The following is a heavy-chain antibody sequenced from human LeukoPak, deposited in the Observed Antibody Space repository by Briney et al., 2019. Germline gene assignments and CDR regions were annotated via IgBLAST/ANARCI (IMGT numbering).Heavy chain of an antibody. Sequence: GASVKVSCKASGYTFTGYYMHWVRQAPGQGLEWMGWINPNSGGTNYAQKFQGRVTMTRDTSISTAYMELSRLRSDDTAVYYCARAIGTGRPYYFDYWGQGTLVTVSS. V-gene: IGHV1-2*02. CDR1: GYTFTGYY. D-gene: IGHD3/OR15-3a*01. CDR2: INPNSGGT. J-gene: IGHJ4*02. CDR3: ARAIGTGRPYYFDY.